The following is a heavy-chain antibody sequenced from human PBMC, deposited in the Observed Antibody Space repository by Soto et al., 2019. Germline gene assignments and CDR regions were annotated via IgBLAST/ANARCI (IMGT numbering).Heavy chain of an antibody. Sequence: SETLSLTCNVSGGSVNSGSYYWSWIRQPPGKGLEWIGYIYYNGNTNYNPSLKSRVTMSVDTSKNQFSLKLNSVTAADTAVYYCARNVDTTRAYYFDYWGQGALVTVSS. CDR3: ARNVDTTRAYYFDY. CDR1: GGSVNSGSYY. J-gene: IGHJ4*02. V-gene: IGHV4-61*01. D-gene: IGHD5-18*01. CDR2: IYYNGNT.